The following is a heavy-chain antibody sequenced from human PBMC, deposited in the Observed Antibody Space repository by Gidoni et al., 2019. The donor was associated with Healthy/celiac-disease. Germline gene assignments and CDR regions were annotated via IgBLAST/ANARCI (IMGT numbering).Heavy chain of an antibody. V-gene: IGHV3-13*05. Sequence: EVQLVESGGGLVQPGGSLRLSCAASGFTFSSYDMHWVRQATGKGLEWGSAIGTAGDPYYPGSVKGRFTISRENAKNSLYLQMNSLRAGDTAVYYCARDYDSSGYFPGLGAFDIWGQGTMVTVSS. CDR3: ARDYDSSGYFPGLGAFDI. CDR1: GFTFSSYD. CDR2: IGTAGDP. J-gene: IGHJ3*02. D-gene: IGHD3-22*01.